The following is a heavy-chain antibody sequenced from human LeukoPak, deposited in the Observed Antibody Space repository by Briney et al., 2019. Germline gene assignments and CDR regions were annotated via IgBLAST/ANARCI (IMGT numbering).Heavy chain of an antibody. CDR3: ARDGINVVVVAATYDYYYYYMDV. J-gene: IGHJ6*03. V-gene: IGHV1-69*06. CDR2: IIPIFGTA. D-gene: IGHD2-15*01. CDR1: GYTFTSYA. Sequence: SVKVSCKASGYTFTSYAMNWVRQAPGQGLEWMGGIIPIFGTANYAQKFQGRVTITADKSTSTAYMELSSLRSEDTAVYYCARDGINVVVVAATYDYYYYYMDVWGKGTTVTVSS.